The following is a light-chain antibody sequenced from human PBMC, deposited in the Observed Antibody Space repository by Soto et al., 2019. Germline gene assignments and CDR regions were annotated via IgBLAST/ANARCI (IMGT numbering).Light chain of an antibody. Sequence: QSVLTQPPSASGTPGQRVIISCSGSSSNIGSYAVTWYRQLPGTAPKLLIYGQSQRPSGVPDRFSGSKSGTSASLAISGLQSEDGAHYYCAVWDDSLGGRAFGGGTKLTVL. CDR1: SSNIGSYA. CDR2: GQS. CDR3: AVWDDSLGGRA. V-gene: IGLV1-44*01. J-gene: IGLJ2*01.